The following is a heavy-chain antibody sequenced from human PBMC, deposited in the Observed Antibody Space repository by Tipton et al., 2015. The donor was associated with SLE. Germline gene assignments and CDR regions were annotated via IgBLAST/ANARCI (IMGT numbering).Heavy chain of an antibody. D-gene: IGHD4-17*01. CDR1: GGSISSSTYF. V-gene: IGHV4-39*01. CDR2: IHHTGDT. J-gene: IGHJ2*01. Sequence: TLSLTCTVSGGSISSSTYFWGWIRQPPGKGLEWIGHIHHTGDTYYNPSLKSRVTISVDTSENQFALRLSSVTAADTAVYYCARHLHYGDYGYFDLWGRGTLVTVSS. CDR3: ARHLHYGDYGYFDL.